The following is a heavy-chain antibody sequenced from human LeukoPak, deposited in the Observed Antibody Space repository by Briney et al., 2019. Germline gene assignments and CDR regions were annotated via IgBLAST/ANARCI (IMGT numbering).Heavy chain of an antibody. J-gene: IGHJ4*02. CDR1: GSALPGSY. CDR3: ARCRGVVFGY. V-gene: IGHV4-34*01. Sequence: PGEPVSHPGSVIGSALPGSYSCWIPKFPGKGLEWVGEINLGGRSNYNPSLKSRVTISVDTPKNQFSVKLSSVTAGDTVVYYCARCRGVVFGYWGQARLVTV. D-gene: IGHD3-10*01. CDR2: INLGGRS.